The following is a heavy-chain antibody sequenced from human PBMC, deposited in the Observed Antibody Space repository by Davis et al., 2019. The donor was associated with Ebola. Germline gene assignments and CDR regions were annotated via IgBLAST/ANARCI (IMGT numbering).Heavy chain of an antibody. J-gene: IGHJ4*02. V-gene: IGHV4-59*01. D-gene: IGHD5-18*01. CDR1: GGSISSYY. CDR3: ARGDSRPYSYGFDS. Sequence: MPSETLSLTCNVSGGSISSYYWSWIRQPPGKGLEWIGYIYYSGSTNYNPSLKSRVTISVDTSKNQFSLELASVTTADTAVYFCARGDSRPYSYGFDSWGQGTLVTVSS. CDR2: IYYSGST.